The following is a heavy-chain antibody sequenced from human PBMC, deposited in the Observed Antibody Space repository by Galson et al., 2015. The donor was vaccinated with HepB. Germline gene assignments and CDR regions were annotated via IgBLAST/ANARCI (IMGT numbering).Heavy chain of an antibody. CDR1: GFTFGDYA. CDR2: IGSKTYGGTT. CDR3: TRDRWFHAFDM. Sequence: SLRLSCACSGFTFGDYAMNWFRQAPGKGLEWVGFIGSKTYGGTTEYAASVKGRFVISRYDSKNIAYLHMNNLKIEDTAVYFCTRDRWFHAFDMWGQGTLVTVSS. V-gene: IGHV3-49*03. D-gene: IGHD3-10*01. J-gene: IGHJ3*02.